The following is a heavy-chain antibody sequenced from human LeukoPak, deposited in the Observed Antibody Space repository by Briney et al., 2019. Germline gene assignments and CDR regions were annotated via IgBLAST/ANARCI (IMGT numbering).Heavy chain of an antibody. CDR2: INHSGST. CDR3: ARGLSYYPH. V-gene: IGHV4-39*07. D-gene: IGHD3-10*01. J-gene: IGHJ4*02. Sequence: PSETLSLTCTVSGGSISSSSYYWGWIRQPPGKGLGWIGEINHSGSTNYNPSLKSRVTISVDTSKNQFSLKLSSVTAADTAVYYCARGLSYYPHWGQGTLVTVSS. CDR1: GGSISSSSYY.